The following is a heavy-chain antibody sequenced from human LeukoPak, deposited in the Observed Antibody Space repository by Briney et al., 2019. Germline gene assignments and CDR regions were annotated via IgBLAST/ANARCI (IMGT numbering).Heavy chain of an antibody. CDR2: INPNSGGT. Sequence: ASVKVSCKASGYTFTGYYMHWVRQAPGQGLEWMGWINPNSGGTNYAQKFQGWVTMTRDTSISTAYMELSRLRSDDTAVYYCAREPYSSSSSNAFDIWGQGTMVTVSS. CDR3: AREPYSSSSSNAFDI. V-gene: IGHV1-2*04. J-gene: IGHJ3*02. D-gene: IGHD6-6*01. CDR1: GYTFTGYY.